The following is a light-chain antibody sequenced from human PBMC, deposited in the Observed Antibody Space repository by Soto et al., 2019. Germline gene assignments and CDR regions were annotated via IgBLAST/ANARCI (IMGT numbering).Light chain of an antibody. CDR3: QHYVSSPLT. J-gene: IGKJ4*01. Sequence: PGESATISCRASQILSGTYLAWYQQKLGQSPRLLIYAASTRATGVPDRFSGSGYGTDFTLTISRLEPEDFAVYYCQHYVSSPLTFGGGTKVEIK. V-gene: IGKV3-20*01. CDR2: AAS. CDR1: QILSGTY.